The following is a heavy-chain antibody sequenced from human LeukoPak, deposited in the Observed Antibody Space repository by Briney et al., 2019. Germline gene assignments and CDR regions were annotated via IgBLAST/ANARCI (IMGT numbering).Heavy chain of an antibody. CDR3: ARLPIAVAGPAFDY. Sequence: SETLSLTCTVSGYSISSGYYWGWIRQPPGKGLEWIGEINHSGSTNYNPSLKSRVTISVDTSKNQFSLKLSSVTAADTAVYYCARLPIAVAGPAFDYWGQGTLVTVSS. CDR1: GYSISSGYY. D-gene: IGHD6-19*01. J-gene: IGHJ4*02. V-gene: IGHV4-38-2*02. CDR2: INHSGST.